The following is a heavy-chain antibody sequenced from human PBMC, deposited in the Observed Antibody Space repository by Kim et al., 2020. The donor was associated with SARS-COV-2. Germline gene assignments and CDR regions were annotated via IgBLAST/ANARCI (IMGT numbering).Heavy chain of an antibody. CDR3: ARDSAVVRGVTGYYYG. CDR1: GGSISSSSYY. D-gene: IGHD3-10*01. J-gene: IGHJ6*01. V-gene: IGHV4-39*07. CDR2: IYYSGST. Sequence: SETLSLTCTVSGGSISSSSYYWGWIRQPPGKGLEWIGSIYYSGSTYYNPSLKSRVTISVDTSKNQFSLKLSSVTAADTAVYYCARDSAVVRGVTGYYYG.